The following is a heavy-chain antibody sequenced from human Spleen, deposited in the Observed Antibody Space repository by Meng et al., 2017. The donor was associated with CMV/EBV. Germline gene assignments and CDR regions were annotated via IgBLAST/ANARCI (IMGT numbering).Heavy chain of an antibody. CDR2: IYYSGST. CDR3: ARAVTIKDYGMDV. Sequence: SETLSLTCSVSGGSINSYYWNWIRQPPGKGLEWIGYIYYSGSTNYNPSLKSRVTISVDTSKNQFSLKLSSVTAADTAVYYCARAVTIKDYGMDVWGQGTTVTVSS. J-gene: IGHJ6*02. D-gene: IGHD3-3*01. CDR1: GGSINSYY. V-gene: IGHV4-59*01.